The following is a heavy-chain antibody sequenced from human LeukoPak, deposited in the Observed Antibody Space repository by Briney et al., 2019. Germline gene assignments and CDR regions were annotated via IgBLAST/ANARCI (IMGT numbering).Heavy chain of an antibody. V-gene: IGHV4-38-2*01. CDR3: ARQSTYDFWSGYYRGDPNWFDP. Sequence: SETLSLTCAVSGYSISSGYYWGWIRQPPGKGLEWIGSIYHSGGTYYNPSLKSRGTISVDTSKNQFSLKLSSVTAADTAVYYCARQSTYDFWSGYYRGDPNWFDPWGQGTLVAVSS. D-gene: IGHD3-3*01. CDR1: GYSISSGYY. CDR2: IYHSGGT. J-gene: IGHJ5*02.